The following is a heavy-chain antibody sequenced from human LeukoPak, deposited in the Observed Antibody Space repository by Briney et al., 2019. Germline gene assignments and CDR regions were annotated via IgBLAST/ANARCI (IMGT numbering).Heavy chain of an antibody. Sequence: PGGSLRLSCATSGFTFSSYWMTWVRQAPGKGLEWVANIKEDGSQKYYVDSVEGRFTISRDNTENSLYLQMNSLRAEDTAVYYCGRGGHSSSWFWVYWGQGTQVTVSS. CDR1: GFTFSSYW. V-gene: IGHV3-7*01. D-gene: IGHD6-13*01. CDR3: GRGGHSSSWFWVY. CDR2: IKEDGSQK. J-gene: IGHJ4*02.